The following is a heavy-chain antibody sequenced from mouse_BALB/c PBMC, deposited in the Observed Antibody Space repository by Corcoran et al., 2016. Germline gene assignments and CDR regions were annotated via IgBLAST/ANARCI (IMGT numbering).Heavy chain of an antibody. D-gene: IGHD2-1*01. CDR2: INTYTGEP. Sequence: QIQLVQSGPELKKPGETVKISCKASGYTFTNYGMNWVKQAPGKGLKWMGWINTYTGEPTYADDFKGRFAFSLETSASTAYLQINNLKNEDTATYFGARDYGNRAMDYWGQGTTVTVSS. CDR3: ARDYGNRAMDY. CDR1: GYTFTNYG. V-gene: IGHV9-3-1*01. J-gene: IGHJ4*01.